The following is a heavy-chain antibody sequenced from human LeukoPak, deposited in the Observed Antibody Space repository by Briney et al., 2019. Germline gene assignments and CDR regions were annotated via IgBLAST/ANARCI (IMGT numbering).Heavy chain of an antibody. CDR3: AKCTRDGYNPVGGAVPDRSLYYMDV. J-gene: IGHJ6*03. D-gene: IGHD5-24*01. CDR1: GYTFTSYG. V-gene: IGHV1-18*01. Sequence: ASVKVSCKASGYTFTSYGISWVRQAPGQGLEWMGCISAYNGNTNYAHTLQGRVTTTRDTSTSTAYMELRSLRSDDTAVYYCAKCTRDGYNPVGGAVPDRSLYYMDVWGKGTTVTVSS. CDR2: ISAYNGNT.